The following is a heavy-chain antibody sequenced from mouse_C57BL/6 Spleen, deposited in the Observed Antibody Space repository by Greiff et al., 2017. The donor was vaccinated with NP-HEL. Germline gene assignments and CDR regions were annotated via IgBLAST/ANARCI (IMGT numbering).Heavy chain of an antibody. CDR1: GFTFSSYG. Sequence: VQLKESGGDLVKPEGSLKLSCAASGFTFSSYGMSWVRQTPDKRLEWVATISSGGSYTYYPDSVKGRFTISRDNAKNTLYLQRSSLKSEDTAMYYCARDRFAYWGQGTLVTVSA. CDR3: ARDRFAY. V-gene: IGHV5-6*01. J-gene: IGHJ3*01. CDR2: ISSGGSYT.